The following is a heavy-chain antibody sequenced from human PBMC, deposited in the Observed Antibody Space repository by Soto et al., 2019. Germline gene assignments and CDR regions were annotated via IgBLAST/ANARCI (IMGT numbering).Heavy chain of an antibody. J-gene: IGHJ6*03. CDR1: GGSISSYY. CDR2: IYYSGST. CDR3: AIDSNIFTYMDV. V-gene: IGHV4-59*01. Sequence: SETQSLTYTVSGGSISSYYWSWIRQPPGKGLEWIGYIYYSGSTNYNPSLKSRVTISVDTSKNQFSLKLSSVTAADTAVYYCAIDSNIFTYMDVWGKGTTVTVSS. D-gene: IGHD4-4*01.